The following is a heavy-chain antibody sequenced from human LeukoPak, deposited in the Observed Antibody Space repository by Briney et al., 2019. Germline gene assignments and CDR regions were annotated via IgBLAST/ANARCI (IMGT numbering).Heavy chain of an antibody. CDR1: GFTFSSYA. CDR3: ARDLNYYDSSGYGH. D-gene: IGHD3-22*01. J-gene: IGHJ4*02. V-gene: IGHV3-23*01. CDR2: ISGSGGST. Sequence: GVSLRLSCAASGFTFSSYAMSWVRQAPGKGLEWVSAISGSGGSTYYADSVKGRFTISRDNSKNTLYLQMNSLRAEDTAVYYCARDLNYYDSSGYGHWGQGTLVTVSS.